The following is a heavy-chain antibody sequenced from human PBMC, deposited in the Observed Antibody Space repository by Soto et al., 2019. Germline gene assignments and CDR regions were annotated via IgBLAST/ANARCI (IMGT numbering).Heavy chain of an antibody. CDR3: ARGRYYCSGSYSLY. CDR1: GGTFSSYI. D-gene: IGHD3-10*01. CDR2: FIPIVGIT. J-gene: IGHJ4*02. Sequence: QVQLVQSGAEVKKPGSSVKVSCKASGGTFSSYIISWVRQAPGQGLEWMGRFIPIVGITNYAQKFQGRVTITEDTSTSTAYMELSSLSSEDTAVYYCARGRYYCSGSYSLYWGQGTLVTVSS. V-gene: IGHV1-69*02.